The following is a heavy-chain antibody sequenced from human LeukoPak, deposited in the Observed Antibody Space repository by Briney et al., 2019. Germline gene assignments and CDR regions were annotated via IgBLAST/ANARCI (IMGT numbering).Heavy chain of an antibody. D-gene: IGHD6-13*01. Sequence: GGSLRLSCAASGFTLDDYAMHWVRQTPGKGLEWVSLISGDGGSTYYADSVKGRFTISRDNSKNSLYLQMNSLRTEDTALYYCAKGKKSSSLSSDYWGQGTLVTVSS. CDR2: ISGDGGST. CDR3: AKGKKSSSLSSDY. CDR1: GFTLDDYA. V-gene: IGHV3-43*02. J-gene: IGHJ4*02.